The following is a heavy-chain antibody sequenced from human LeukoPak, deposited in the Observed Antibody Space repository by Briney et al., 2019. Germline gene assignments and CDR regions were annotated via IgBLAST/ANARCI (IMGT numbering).Heavy chain of an antibody. Sequence: SETLSLTCAVSGGSISSSNWWSWVRQPPGKGLEWIGEIYHSGSTNYNPSLKSRVTISVDTSKNQFSLKLSSVTAADTAVYYCARGRLRSSGPRNWFDPWGQGTLVTVPS. CDR1: GGSISSSNW. J-gene: IGHJ5*02. D-gene: IGHD6-6*01. V-gene: IGHV4-4*02. CDR3: ARGRLRSSGPRNWFDP. CDR2: IYHSGST.